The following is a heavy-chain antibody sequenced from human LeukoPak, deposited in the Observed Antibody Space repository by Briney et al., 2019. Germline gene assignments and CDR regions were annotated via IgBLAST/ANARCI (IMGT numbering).Heavy chain of an antibody. CDR2: FDPEDGET. CDR1: GYTLTELS. D-gene: IGHD3-10*01. Sequence: ASVKVSCKVSGYTLTELSMHWVRQAPGKGLDWMGGFDPEDGETIYVQKFQGRVTMTEDTSTDTAYMELSSLRSEDTAVYYCATAGERRLLWFGELLLYWGQGTLVTVSS. V-gene: IGHV1-24*01. CDR3: ATAGERRLLWFGELLLY. J-gene: IGHJ4*02.